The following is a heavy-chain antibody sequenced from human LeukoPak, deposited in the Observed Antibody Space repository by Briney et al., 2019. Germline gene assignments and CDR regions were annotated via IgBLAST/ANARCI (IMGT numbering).Heavy chain of an antibody. D-gene: IGHD3-22*01. Sequence: GGSLRLSCAASGFTFSNYWMSWVRQAPGKGLEWVSSISSSSSYIYYADSVKGRFTISRDNAKNSLYLQMNSLRAEDTAVYYCARDRMDYYDSSGYTYYYGMDVWGQGTTVTVSS. CDR2: ISSSSSYI. CDR1: GFTFSNYW. CDR3: ARDRMDYYDSSGYTYYYGMDV. V-gene: IGHV3-21*01. J-gene: IGHJ6*02.